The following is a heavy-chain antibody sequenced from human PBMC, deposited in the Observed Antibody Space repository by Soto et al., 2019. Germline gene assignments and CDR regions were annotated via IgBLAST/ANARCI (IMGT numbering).Heavy chain of an antibody. J-gene: IGHJ3*02. V-gene: IGHV3-23*01. CDR3: AHPRGYGVFDAVDI. CDR1: GFIFSTYA. Sequence: GGSLSLSCAASGFIFSTYAMNWVRQTPGKGLEWVSAISNSGDSTYYAESVRGRFTISRDNSINTLYLQMSRLRTEDTAVYYCAHPRGYGVFDAVDIWGQGTLVTVSS. CDR2: ISNSGDST. D-gene: IGHD2-8*01.